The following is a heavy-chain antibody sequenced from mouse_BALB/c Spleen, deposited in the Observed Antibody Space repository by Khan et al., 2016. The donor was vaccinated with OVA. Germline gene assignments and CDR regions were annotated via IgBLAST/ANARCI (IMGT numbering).Heavy chain of an antibody. CDR1: GFTFSGYA. CDR3: ARPPITTIVATSYWFFDV. J-gene: IGHJ1*01. CDR2: ISSGDSYT. Sequence: DVMLVESGGDLVKPGGSLKLSCAASGFTFSGYALSWVRQTPEKRLEWVATISSGDSYTYYPDSVKGRFTISRDNVKNTPYLQMSSLRSEDTAMYYCARPPITTIVATSYWFFDVWGAGTTVTVSS. V-gene: IGHV5-9-1*01. D-gene: IGHD1-1*01.